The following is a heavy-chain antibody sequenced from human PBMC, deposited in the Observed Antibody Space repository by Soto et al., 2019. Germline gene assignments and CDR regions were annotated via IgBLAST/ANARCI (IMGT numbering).Heavy chain of an antibody. CDR3: AKDYGYYDFWSGYSNYYYGMDV. D-gene: IGHD3-3*01. CDR1: GFPFITYA. V-gene: IGHV3-23*01. Sequence: GGSLRLSCAASGFPFITYAMSWVRQAPGKGLEWVSAISGGGGSTYYADSVRGRFTISRDNSKNTLYLQMNSLRAEDTAVYYCAKDYGYYDFWSGYSNYYYGMDVWGQGTTVTVSS. CDR2: ISGGGGST. J-gene: IGHJ6*02.